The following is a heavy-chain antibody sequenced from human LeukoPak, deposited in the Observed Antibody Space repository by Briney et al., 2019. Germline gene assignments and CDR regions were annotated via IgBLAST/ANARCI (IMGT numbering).Heavy chain of an antibody. J-gene: IGHJ6*02. CDR3: ARAHSRNYYYYGMDV. Sequence: ASVKVSCKVSGYTLTELSMHWVRQAPGKGLEWMGGFDPEDGETIYAQKFQGRVTIAADGSTSTVYMELSSLRSEDTAVYYCARAHSRNYYYYGMDVWGQGTTVTVSS. V-gene: IGHV1-24*01. D-gene: IGHD2-15*01. CDR2: FDPEDGET. CDR1: GYTLTELS.